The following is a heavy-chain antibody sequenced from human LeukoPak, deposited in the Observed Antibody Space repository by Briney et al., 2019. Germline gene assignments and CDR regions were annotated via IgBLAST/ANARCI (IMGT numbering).Heavy chain of an antibody. CDR1: ADSLSSHY. CDR3: ARDLVTVTKGFDI. J-gene: IGHJ3*02. V-gene: IGHV4-59*11. D-gene: IGHD4-17*01. Sequence: SETLSLTCAASADSLSSHYWTWIRQPPGKGLEWIGYISYIGSTNYNPSLKSRVTISIDASKNQFSLKLSSVTAADTAVYYCARDLVTVTKGFDIWGQGTMVSVSS. CDR2: ISYIGST.